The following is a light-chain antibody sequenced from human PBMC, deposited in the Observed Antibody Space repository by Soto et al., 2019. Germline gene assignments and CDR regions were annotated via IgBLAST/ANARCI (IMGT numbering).Light chain of an antibody. CDR1: QSVGGN. Sequence: EIVMTQSPATLSVSPGERATLSCRASQSVGGNLAWYQQKPGQPPRLLIYAASSSPTGIPARFSGSGSATDFTLAISSLKSEDFAVYYCHQDNTWPPWTFGQGTKVEIK. CDR2: AAS. CDR3: HQDNTWPPWT. J-gene: IGKJ1*01. V-gene: IGKV3-15*01.